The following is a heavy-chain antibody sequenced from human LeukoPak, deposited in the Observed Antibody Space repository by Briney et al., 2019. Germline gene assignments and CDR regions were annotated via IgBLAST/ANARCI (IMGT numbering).Heavy chain of an antibody. Sequence: GGSLRLSCAASGFTFSSYAMSWVRQAPGKGLEWVSAISGSGGSAYYADSVKGRFTISRDNSKNTLYLQMNSLRAEDTAVYYCAKNFLPVGAPAPYYFDYWGQGTLVTVSS. CDR1: GFTFSSYA. D-gene: IGHD1-26*01. CDR3: AKNFLPVGAPAPYYFDY. J-gene: IGHJ4*02. CDR2: ISGSGGSA. V-gene: IGHV3-23*01.